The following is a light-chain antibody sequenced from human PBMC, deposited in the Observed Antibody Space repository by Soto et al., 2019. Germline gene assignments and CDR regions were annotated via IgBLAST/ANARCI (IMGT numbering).Light chain of an antibody. CDR1: QSVSSSY. CDR3: QQYGSSPRVYT. Sequence: EIVLTQSPGTLSLSPGERATPSCRASQSVSSSYLAWYQQKPGQAPRLLIYGASGRATGIPDRFSGSGSGTDFTLTISRLEPEDFAVYYCQQYGSSPRVYTFGQGTKLEIK. CDR2: GAS. V-gene: IGKV3-20*01. J-gene: IGKJ2*01.